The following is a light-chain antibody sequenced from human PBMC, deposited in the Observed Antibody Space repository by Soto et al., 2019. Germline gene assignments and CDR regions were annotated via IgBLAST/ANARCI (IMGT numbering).Light chain of an antibody. CDR2: EVV. CDR3: KSYAASNTYV. Sequence: QSVLTQPPSASGSPGQSVTISCTGTRNDIGAYEFVSWYQHHPGKAPKLIIYEVVQRPSGVPDRFSGSKSGNTASLTVSGLQAADEADYYCKSYAASNTYVFGSGTKV. J-gene: IGLJ1*01. V-gene: IGLV2-8*01. CDR1: RNDIGAYEF.